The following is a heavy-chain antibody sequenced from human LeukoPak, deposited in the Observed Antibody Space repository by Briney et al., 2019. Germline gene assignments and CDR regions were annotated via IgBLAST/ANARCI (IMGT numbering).Heavy chain of an antibody. CDR2: IYYSGST. CDR1: GGSISSYY. CDR3: ARDSLGGGQYFDY. J-gene: IGHJ4*02. Sequence: PSETLSLTCTVSGGSISSYYWSWIRQPPGKGLEWIGYIYYSGSTNYNPSLKSRVTISVDTSKNQFSLKLSSVTAADTAVYYCARDSLGGGQYFDYWGQGTLVTVSS. V-gene: IGHV4-59*01. D-gene: IGHD1-26*01.